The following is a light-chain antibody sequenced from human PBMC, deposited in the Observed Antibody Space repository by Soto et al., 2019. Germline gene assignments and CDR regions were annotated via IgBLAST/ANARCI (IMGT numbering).Light chain of an antibody. Sequence: QSVLTQPHSASGTPGQKVTISCSGSSSNIGTTSVNWFQQLPGTAPKLLMYYTNQRPSGVPDRFSGSKSGTSASLAISALQSEDEADYYCAAWDDSLNAWVFGGGTKLTVL. J-gene: IGLJ3*02. V-gene: IGLV1-44*01. CDR1: SSNIGTTS. CDR2: YTN. CDR3: AAWDDSLNAWV.